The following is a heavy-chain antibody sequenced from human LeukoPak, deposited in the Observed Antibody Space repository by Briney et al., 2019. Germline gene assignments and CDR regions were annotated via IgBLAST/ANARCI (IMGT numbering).Heavy chain of an antibody. V-gene: IGHV4-61*08. Sequence: SQTLSLTCTVSGGSISSGGYYWSWIRQPPGKGLEWIGYIYYSGSTNYNPSLKSRVTISVDTSRNQFSLKLSSVTAADTAVYYCARRRGRGYDLPSKYYFDYWGQGTLVTVSS. CDR1: GGSISSGGYY. CDR3: ARRRGRGYDLPSKYYFDY. D-gene: IGHD5-12*01. CDR2: IYYSGST. J-gene: IGHJ4*02.